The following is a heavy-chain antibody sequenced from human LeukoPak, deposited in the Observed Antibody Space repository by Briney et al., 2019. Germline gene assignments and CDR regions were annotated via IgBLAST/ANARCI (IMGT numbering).Heavy chain of an antibody. V-gene: IGHV3-7*01. CDR2: IKEDGSAK. CDR3: ARDRGWYHADS. J-gene: IGHJ4*02. CDR1: GYTFSSSW. D-gene: IGHD6-19*01. Sequence: GGSLRLSCAASGYTFSSSWMGWARQAPGKGLESLANIKEDGSAKHYAVSVQGRFTISRDNAKNSLSLQINSLRAEDMGVYYCARDRGWYHADSWGQGTLVTVSS.